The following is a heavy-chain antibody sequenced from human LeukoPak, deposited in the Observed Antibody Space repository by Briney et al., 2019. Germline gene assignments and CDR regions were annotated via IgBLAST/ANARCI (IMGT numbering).Heavy chain of an antibody. D-gene: IGHD2-15*01. Sequence: SVKVSFKASGGTFSSYAISWVRQAPGQGLEWMGGIIPIFGTANYAQKFQGRVTITTDESTSTAYMELSSLRSEDTAVYYCASRYCSGGSCKSEYYYYYYMDVWGKETTVTVSS. CDR1: GGTFSSYA. CDR3: ASRYCSGGSCKSEYYYYYYMDV. V-gene: IGHV1-69*05. CDR2: IIPIFGTA. J-gene: IGHJ6*03.